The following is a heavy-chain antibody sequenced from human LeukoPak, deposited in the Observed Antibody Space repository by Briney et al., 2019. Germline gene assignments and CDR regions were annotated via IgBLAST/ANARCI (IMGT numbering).Heavy chain of an antibody. Sequence: SETLSLTCAVYGGSFSGYYWSWIRQPPGKGLEWIGEINHSGSTNYNPSLKSRVTISVDTSKNQFSLKLSSVTAADTAVYYCARDLRSLAAAGTAFDPWGQGALVTVSS. CDR3: ARDLRSLAAAGTAFDP. J-gene: IGHJ5*02. V-gene: IGHV4-34*01. CDR1: GGSFSGYY. D-gene: IGHD6-13*01. CDR2: INHSGST.